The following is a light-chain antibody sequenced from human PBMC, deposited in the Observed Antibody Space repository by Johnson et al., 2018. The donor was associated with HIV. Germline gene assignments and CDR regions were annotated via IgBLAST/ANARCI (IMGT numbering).Light chain of an antibody. J-gene: IGLJ1*01. CDR2: DTD. V-gene: IGLV1-51*01. CDR1: SSNIGNNS. CDR3: GTWDSSLSAHYV. Sequence: QSVLTQPPSVSAAPGQTVTIPCSGNSSNIGNNSVSWCQRLPGTAPKLLIHDTDERPPGIPDRFSGSKSGTSATLGITGLLTGDEAAYYCGTWDSSLSAHYVFGTGTKVTVL.